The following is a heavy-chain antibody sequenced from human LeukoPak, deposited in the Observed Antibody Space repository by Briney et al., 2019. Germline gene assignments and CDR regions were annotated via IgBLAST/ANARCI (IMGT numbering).Heavy chain of an antibody. Sequence: GGSLRLSCAASGFTFSSYWMSWVRQAPGKGLEGVANIMQDGSEKYYVDPVKGRFTISSVNAKNSLYQQMNSMRAGDTAVYYCARNFDPDYWGQGTLVTVSS. CDR3: ARNFDPDY. CDR1: GFTFSSYW. D-gene: IGHD1-7*01. J-gene: IGHJ4*02. CDR2: IMQDGSEK. V-gene: IGHV3-7*01.